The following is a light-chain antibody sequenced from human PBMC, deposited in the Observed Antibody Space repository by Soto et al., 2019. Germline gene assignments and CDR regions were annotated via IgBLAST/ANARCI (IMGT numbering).Light chain of an antibody. V-gene: IGKV3-11*01. J-gene: IGKJ5*01. CDR3: QQRSNWPIT. CDR2: DAS. CDR1: QRVSSH. Sequence: EIGLTQSPATLSLSPGERSTLSCRASQRVSSHLAWYQQKHGQXHSXXIYDASSRATGIPARFSGSGSGTDLTITISSLQPEDFEVYYCQQRSNWPITFGQGTRR.